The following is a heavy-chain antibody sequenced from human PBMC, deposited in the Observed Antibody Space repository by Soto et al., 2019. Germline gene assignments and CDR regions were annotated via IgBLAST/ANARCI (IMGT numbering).Heavy chain of an antibody. Sequence: PSETLSLTCTVSGGSISSGGYYWSWIRQHPGKGLEWIGYIYYSGSTYYNPSLKSRVTISVDTSKNQFSLKLSSVTAADTAVYYCARPSSGWSNWFDPWGQGTLVTVSS. CDR3: ARPSSGWSNWFDP. J-gene: IGHJ5*02. V-gene: IGHV4-31*02. CDR2: IYYSGST. CDR1: GGSISSGGYY. D-gene: IGHD6-19*01.